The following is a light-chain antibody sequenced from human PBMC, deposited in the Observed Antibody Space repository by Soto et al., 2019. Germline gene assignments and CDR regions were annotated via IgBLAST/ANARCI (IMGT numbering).Light chain of an antibody. J-gene: IGLJ1*01. V-gene: IGLV1-44*01. Sequence: QSVLTQPPSASGTPGQRVTISCSGTSSNIGGNAVNWYQQLPGTTPKLLIYSNNQRPSGVPDRFCGSKSGTSASLAISGLQSEDEADYYCAAWDDSLSGYVFGTGTKLTVL. CDR1: SSNIGGNA. CDR2: SNN. CDR3: AAWDDSLSGYV.